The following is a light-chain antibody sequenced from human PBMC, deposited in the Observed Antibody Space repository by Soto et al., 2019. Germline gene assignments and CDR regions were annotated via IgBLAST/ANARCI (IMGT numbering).Light chain of an antibody. CDR1: GSDVGGYNY. V-gene: IGLV2-14*01. CDR2: EDS. Sequence: QSALTQPASVSGSPGPSISISCTGTGSDVGGYNYVSWYQQHPGKAPKLMIYEDSNRPSGVSNRFSGSKSANTASLTISGLQAEDEADYYCISFTRSSTFVFGTGTKLTVL. CDR3: ISFTRSSTFV. J-gene: IGLJ1*01.